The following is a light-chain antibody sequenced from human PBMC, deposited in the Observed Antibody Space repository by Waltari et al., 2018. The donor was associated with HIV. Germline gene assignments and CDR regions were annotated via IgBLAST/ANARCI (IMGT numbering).Light chain of an antibody. J-gene: IGLJ2*01. CDR3: SSYSASGTLVL. V-gene: IGLV2-14*01. CDR1: SSDVGASDY. CDR2: EVN. Sequence: QSALTQPASVSGSPGQSISISCSGTSSDVGASDYVSWYHQHPGEAPTLILYEVNKRTSGISKRFSGSKSGNTASLTISGLQVEDEAHYYCSSYSASGTLVLVGGGTRLTVL.